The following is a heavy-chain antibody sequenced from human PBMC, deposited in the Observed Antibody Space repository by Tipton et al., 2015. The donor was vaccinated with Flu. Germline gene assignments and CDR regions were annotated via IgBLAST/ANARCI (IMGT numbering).Heavy chain of an antibody. CDR2: INQAGSEK. J-gene: IGHJ4*02. Sequence: GSLRLSCAASGFTFSSYAIHWVRQAPGKGLEWVASINQAGSEKLYVDSVKGRFTISRDNAEDSLYLQMNSLRGEDTAVYYCARDGVSAAADYWGQGTLVTVSS. D-gene: IGHD2-2*01. V-gene: IGHV3-7*01. CDR3: ARDGVSAAADY. CDR1: GFTFSSYA.